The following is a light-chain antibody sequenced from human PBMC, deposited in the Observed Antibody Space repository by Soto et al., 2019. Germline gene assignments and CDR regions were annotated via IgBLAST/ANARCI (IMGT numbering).Light chain of an antibody. CDR1: QSVSNNY. CDR3: QQYKSFPWT. Sequence: EIVLTQSPGTLSLSPGERATLSCRASQSVSNNYLAWYQQKPGQAPRLLIYGASNRATGIPDRFSGSGSGTEFTLTISSLQPDDFATYYCQQYKSFPWTFGQGTKVDIK. V-gene: IGKV3-20*01. J-gene: IGKJ1*01. CDR2: GAS.